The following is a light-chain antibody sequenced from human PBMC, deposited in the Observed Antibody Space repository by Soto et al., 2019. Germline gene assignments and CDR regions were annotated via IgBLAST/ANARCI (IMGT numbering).Light chain of an antibody. V-gene: IGKV4-1*01. CDR3: QQYYSLPYT. J-gene: IGKJ2*01. Sequence: DIVMTQSPDSLAVSLGERATINCKSSQSVLYSPDNRHFLAWYQQKAGQAPKLIIYRASSRESGVPDRISGSGSGREFTLTISSLQAEDVAVYYCQQYYSLPYTFGQWTKLEIK. CDR2: RAS. CDR1: QSVLYSPDNRHF.